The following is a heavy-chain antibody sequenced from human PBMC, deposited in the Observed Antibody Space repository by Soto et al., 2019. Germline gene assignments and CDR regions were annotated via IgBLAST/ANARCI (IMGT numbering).Heavy chain of an antibody. CDR3: AKAGLVPAAMTFFYYYYYMDV. CDR1: GFTFSSYA. D-gene: IGHD2-2*01. V-gene: IGHV3-23*01. J-gene: IGHJ6*03. Sequence: GGSLRLSCAASGFTFSSYAMSWVRQAPGKGLEWVSAISGSGGSTYYADSVKGRFTISRDNSKNTLYLQMNSLRAEDTAVYYCAKAGLVPAAMTFFYYYYYMDVWGKGTTVTVSS. CDR2: ISGSGGST.